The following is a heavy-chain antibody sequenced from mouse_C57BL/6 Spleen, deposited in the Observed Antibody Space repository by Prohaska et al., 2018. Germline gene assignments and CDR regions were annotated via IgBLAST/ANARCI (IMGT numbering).Heavy chain of an antibody. D-gene: IGHD1-1*01. CDR2: INPNNGGT. Sequence: HGKSLEWIGDINPNNGGTIYNQKFKGKATLTVDKSSSTAYMELRSLTSEDTAVYYCARQTHYYGSSLPSYYFDYWGQGTTLTVSS. CDR3: ARQTHYYGSSLPSYYFDY. V-gene: IGHV1-18*01. J-gene: IGHJ2*01.